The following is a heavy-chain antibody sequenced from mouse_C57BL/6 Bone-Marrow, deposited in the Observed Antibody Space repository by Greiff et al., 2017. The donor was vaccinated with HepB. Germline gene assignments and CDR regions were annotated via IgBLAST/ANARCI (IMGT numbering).Heavy chain of an antibody. CDR1: GFNFKDYY. V-gene: IGHV14-2*01. J-gene: IGHJ4*01. CDR2: IDPEDGET. D-gene: IGHD2-4*01. Sequence: VQLQQSGAELVKPGASVKLSCTASGFNFKDYYMHWVKQSTEQGLEWIGRIDPEDGETKYAPNFQGKATITADTSSNTAYLQLSSLTSEDTAVYYCASHYDLYYYAMDYWGQGTSVTVSS. CDR3: ASHYDLYYYAMDY.